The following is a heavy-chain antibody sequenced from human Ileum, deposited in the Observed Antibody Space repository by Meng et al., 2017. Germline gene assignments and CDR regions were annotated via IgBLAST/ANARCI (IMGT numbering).Heavy chain of an antibody. D-gene: IGHD2/OR15-2a*01. Sequence: GQLLESGGGVVQPGRSLRLSCAASGIPFTRSGMHWVRQGPGKGLEWVAMIWSDGSQKYYADSVKGRFTVSRDNSNNMVYLQMDSLRAEDTAVYYCARDKGTTSCDTWGQGTLVTVSS. CDR2: IWSDGSQK. J-gene: IGHJ4*02. CDR1: GIPFTRSG. CDR3: ARDKGTTSCDT. V-gene: IGHV3-33*01.